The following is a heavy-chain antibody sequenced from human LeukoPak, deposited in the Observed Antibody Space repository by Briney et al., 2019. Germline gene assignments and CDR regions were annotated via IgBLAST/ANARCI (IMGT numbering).Heavy chain of an antibody. Sequence: GGSVRLSCAASEFSVGSNYMTWVRQAPGKGLEWVSLIYSGGSTYYADSVKGRFTISRDNSKNTLYLQMNSLRAEDTAVYYCARESGNNWFDPWGQGTLVTVSS. CDR1: EFSVGSNY. D-gene: IGHD3-3*01. CDR3: ARESGNNWFDP. J-gene: IGHJ5*02. CDR2: IYSGGST. V-gene: IGHV3-66*01.